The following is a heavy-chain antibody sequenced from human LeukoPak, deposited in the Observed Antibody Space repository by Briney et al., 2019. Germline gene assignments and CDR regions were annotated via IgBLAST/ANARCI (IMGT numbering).Heavy chain of an antibody. V-gene: IGHV3-53*01. Sequence: GGSLRLSCAASGFTVNSNYMSWVRQAPGKGLEWVSVIYSGGSTYYADSVKGRFTISRDNSKNTLYLQMNSLRAEDTAVYYCAGSYSGSYSFDYWGQGTLVTVSS. CDR1: GFTVNSNY. D-gene: IGHD1-26*01. CDR2: IYSGGST. J-gene: IGHJ4*02. CDR3: AGSYSGSYSFDY.